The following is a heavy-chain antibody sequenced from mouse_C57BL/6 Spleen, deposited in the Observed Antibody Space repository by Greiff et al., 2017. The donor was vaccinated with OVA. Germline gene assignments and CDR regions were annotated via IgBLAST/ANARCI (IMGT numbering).Heavy chain of an antibody. Sequence: VQLQQPGTELVKPGSSVKLSCKASGYTFTSSLIHWVKQRPGQGLEWIGIINPGNGGTNYNEKFKSKNTLTVDKSSSTTYMQLSSLTSEDSAVYYCARPLVDYYGSSRAMDYWGQGTSGTGSA. CDR1: GYTFTSSL. D-gene: IGHD1-1*01. CDR3: ARPLVDYYGSSRAMDY. J-gene: IGHJ4*01. CDR2: INPGNGGT. V-gene: IGHV1-53*01.